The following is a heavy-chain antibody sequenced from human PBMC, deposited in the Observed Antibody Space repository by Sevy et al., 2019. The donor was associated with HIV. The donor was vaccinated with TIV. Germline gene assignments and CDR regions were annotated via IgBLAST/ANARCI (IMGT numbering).Heavy chain of an antibody. CDR2: IWYDGSNK. J-gene: IGHJ6*02. Sequence: GGSLRLSCAASGFTFSSYGMHWVRQAPGKGLEWVAVIWYDGSNKYYADSVKGRFTISRDNSKNTLYLQMNSLRAEDTAVYYCARDPDSGSYYYYYGMDVWGPGTTVTVSS. V-gene: IGHV3-33*01. CDR1: GFTFSSYG. D-gene: IGHD1-26*01. CDR3: ARDPDSGSYYYYYGMDV.